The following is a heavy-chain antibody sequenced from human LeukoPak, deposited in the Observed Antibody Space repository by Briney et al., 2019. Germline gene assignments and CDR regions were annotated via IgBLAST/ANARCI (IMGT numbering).Heavy chain of an antibody. Sequence: ASVKVSCKASGYTFTGYYMHWVRPAPGQGRGWMGWINANSGGTNYAQKFQGRVTMTRNTSISTAYMELSRLRSDDTAVYYCARKYSSSWYGGAYYFDYWGQGTLVTVSS. D-gene: IGHD6-13*01. CDR2: INANSGGT. V-gene: IGHV1-2*02. J-gene: IGHJ4*02. CDR3: ARKYSSSWYGGAYYFDY. CDR1: GYTFTGYY.